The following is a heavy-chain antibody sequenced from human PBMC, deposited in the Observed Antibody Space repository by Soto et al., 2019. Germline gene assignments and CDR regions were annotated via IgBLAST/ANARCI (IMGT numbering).Heavy chain of an antibody. V-gene: IGHV3-30*18. CDR3: AKDGAFLGVVTAIGLDY. D-gene: IGHD2-21*02. Sequence: PGGSLRLSCAASGFTLSSYGMYWVRQAPGKGLEWVAFILYDGNQKFYADFAKGRFTISRDISRNTLYLQMNSLRTEDTAVYYCAKDGAFLGVVTAIGLDYWGQGALVTVSS. J-gene: IGHJ4*02. CDR2: ILYDGNQK. CDR1: GFTLSSYG.